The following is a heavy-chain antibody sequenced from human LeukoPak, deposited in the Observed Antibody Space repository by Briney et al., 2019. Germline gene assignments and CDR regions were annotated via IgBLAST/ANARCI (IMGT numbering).Heavy chain of an antibody. CDR3: ARAIQLWSYYFDY. CDR2: IKQDGSEK. J-gene: IGHJ4*02. CDR1: GFTFSSYW. D-gene: IGHD5-18*01. Sequence: GGSLRLSCAASGFTFSSYWMSWVSQAPGKGLEWVANIKQDGSEKYYVDSVKGRFTISRDNAKNSLYLQMNSLRAEDTAVYYCARAIQLWSYYFDYWGQGTLVTVSS. V-gene: IGHV3-7*01.